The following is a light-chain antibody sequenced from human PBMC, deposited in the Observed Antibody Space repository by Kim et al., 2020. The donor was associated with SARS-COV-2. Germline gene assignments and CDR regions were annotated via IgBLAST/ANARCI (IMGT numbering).Light chain of an antibody. CDR1: NIGSKS. V-gene: IGLV3-21*04. CDR2: YDS. CDR3: QVWDSTADQGV. Sequence: SYELTQPPSVSVAPGKTASITCGGNNIGSKSVHWYQQKPGQAPVLAIYYDSDRPSGIPERFSGSNSDNTATLTISRVEAGEEADYYCQVWDSTADQGV. J-gene: IGLJ3*02.